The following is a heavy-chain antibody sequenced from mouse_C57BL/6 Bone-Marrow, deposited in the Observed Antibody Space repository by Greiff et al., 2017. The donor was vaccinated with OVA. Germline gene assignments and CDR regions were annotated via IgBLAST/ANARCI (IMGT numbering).Heavy chain of an antibody. CDR1: GFSLTSYG. Sequence: QVQLKQSGPGLVQPSQSLSITCTVSGFSLTSYGVHWVRQSPGKGLEWLGVIWRGGSTDYNAAFMSRLSNTKDNSKSQVFFKMNSLQADDTAIYYCAKDGYYPDWYFDVWGTGTTVTVSS. CDR2: IWRGGST. J-gene: IGHJ1*03. CDR3: AKDGYYPDWYFDV. V-gene: IGHV2-5*01. D-gene: IGHD2-3*01.